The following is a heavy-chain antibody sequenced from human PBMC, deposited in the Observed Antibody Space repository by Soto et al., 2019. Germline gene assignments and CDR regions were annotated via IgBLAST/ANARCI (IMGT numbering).Heavy chain of an antibody. J-gene: IGHJ4*02. CDR3: STDGLNYGSFDY. CDR2: IKNKRSDEAT. D-gene: IGHD1-7*01. CDR1: GFTVSDAW. Sequence: GGALRLSCAASGFTVSDAWMTWLRQSPGRGLEWVGRIKNKRSDEATDYAAAVKARFIISRDDSKNTLYVQMHSLTTEDTAVYYCSTDGLNYGSFDYWGQGTLVTVSS. V-gene: IGHV3-15*01.